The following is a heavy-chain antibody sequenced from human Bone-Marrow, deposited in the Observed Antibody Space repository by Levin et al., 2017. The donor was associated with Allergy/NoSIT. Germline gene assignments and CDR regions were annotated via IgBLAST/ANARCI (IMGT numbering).Heavy chain of an antibody. V-gene: IGHV4-31*03. CDR2: IYYSGST. Sequence: KPSETLSLTCTVSGGSISSGGYYWSWIRQHPGKGLEWIGYIYYSGSTYYNPSLKSRVTISVDTSKNQFSLKLSSVTAADTAVYYCARSRFDFWSGYPQLDAFDIWGQGTMVTVSS. CDR3: ARSRFDFWSGYPQLDAFDI. J-gene: IGHJ3*02. CDR1: GGSISSGGYY. D-gene: IGHD3-3*01.